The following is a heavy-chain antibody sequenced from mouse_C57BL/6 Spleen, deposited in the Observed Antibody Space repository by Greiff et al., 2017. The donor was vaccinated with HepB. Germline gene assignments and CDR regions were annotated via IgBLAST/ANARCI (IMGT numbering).Heavy chain of an antibody. J-gene: IGHJ4*01. Sequence: EVKVVESGGGLVQPGGSMKLSCVASGFTFSNYWINWVRQSPEKGLEWVAQIRLKSDNYATHYAESVKGRFTISRDDSKSSVYLQMNNLRAEDPGIYYCTGDGNSYYAMDYWGQGTSVTVSS. CDR2: IRLKSDNYAT. V-gene: IGHV6-3*01. D-gene: IGHD2-1*01. CDR1: GFTFSNYW. CDR3: TGDGNSYYAMDY.